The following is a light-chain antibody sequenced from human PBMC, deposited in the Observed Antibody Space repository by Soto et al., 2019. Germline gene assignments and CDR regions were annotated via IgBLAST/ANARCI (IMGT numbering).Light chain of an antibody. V-gene: IGKV3-15*01. J-gene: IGKJ1*01. CDR1: QSVSSN. Sequence: EIVITQSPATLSVSPGERATLSCRASQSVSSNLAWYQQKPGQAPRLLIYGASTRATGIPARFSGSGSGTEFTLTISSLQSEDFAVYYCQQYNNWPPGTWTFGQGTKVEIK. CDR2: GAS. CDR3: QQYNNWPPGTWT.